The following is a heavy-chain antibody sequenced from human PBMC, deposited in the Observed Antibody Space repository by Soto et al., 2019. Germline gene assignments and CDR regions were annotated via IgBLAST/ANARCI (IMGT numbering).Heavy chain of an antibody. V-gene: IGHV1-2*04. D-gene: IGHD6-13*01. Sequence: QVQLVQSGAEVKKPGASVKVSCKASGYTFTGYYMHWVRQAPGQGLEWMGWINPNSGGTNYAQKFQGWVTMTRDTSISTAYMELSRLRSDDTAVYYCAREGAAAAGLSVVGFDPWGQGTLVTASS. CDR2: INPNSGGT. CDR1: GYTFTGYY. J-gene: IGHJ5*02. CDR3: AREGAAAAGLSVVGFDP.